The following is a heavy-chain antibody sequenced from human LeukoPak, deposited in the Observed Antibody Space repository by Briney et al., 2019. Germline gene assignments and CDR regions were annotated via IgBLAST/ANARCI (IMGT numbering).Heavy chain of an antibody. CDR3: ARTTEGYCSSASCFGFSYSYYMDV. CDR2: IYYSGST. CDR1: GGSISSYY. V-gene: IGHV4-59*01. Sequence: PSETLSLTCTVSGGSISSYYWSWIRQPPGKGLEWIGYIYYSGSTNYNPSLKSRVTISVDTSKNQFSLKLSSVIAADTAVYYCARTTEGYCSSASCFGFSYSYYMDVWGKGTTVAISS. J-gene: IGHJ6*03. D-gene: IGHD2-2*01.